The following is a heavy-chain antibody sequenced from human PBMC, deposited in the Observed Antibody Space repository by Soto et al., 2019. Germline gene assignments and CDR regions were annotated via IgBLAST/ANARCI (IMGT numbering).Heavy chain of an antibody. CDR2: IIPIFGTA. CDR1: GGTFNRHA. CDR3: ARDGSGYRSRASPMDV. D-gene: IGHD3-22*01. J-gene: IGHJ6*02. V-gene: IGHV1-69*01. Sequence: HVQLVQSGAEVKKPGSAVKVSCRASGGTFNRHAISWVRQAPGQGLEWMGGIIPIFGTANYAQKFQGRVTITADESTSTAYMELSSLRSEDTAVYYCARDGSGYRSRASPMDVWGQGTTVTVSS.